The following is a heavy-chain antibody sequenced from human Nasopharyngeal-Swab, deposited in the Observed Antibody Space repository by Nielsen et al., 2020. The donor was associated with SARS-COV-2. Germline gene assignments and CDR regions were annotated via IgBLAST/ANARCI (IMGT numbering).Heavy chain of an antibody. CDR3: ARDIRTYDILTGYSLGYFDL. Sequence: RQAPGKGLEWFGSIYYSGSTYYNPSLKSRVTIAVDTSKNQFSLKLSSVTAADTAVYYCARDIRTYDILTGYSLGYFDLWGRGTLVTVSS. CDR2: IYYSGST. V-gene: IGHV4-39*07. J-gene: IGHJ2*01. D-gene: IGHD3-9*01.